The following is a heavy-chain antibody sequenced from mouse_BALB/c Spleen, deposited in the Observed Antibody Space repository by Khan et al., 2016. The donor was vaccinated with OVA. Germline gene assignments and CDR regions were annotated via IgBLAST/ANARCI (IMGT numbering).Heavy chain of an antibody. J-gene: IGHJ4*01. V-gene: IGHV2-6-5*01. Sequence: QVQLKESGPGLVSPSQNLSITCTVSGFSLTDYAVSWIRQPPGKGLEWLGVIWGGGSKYYNSALKSRLSISKDNSRGQVFLNMNSLQTDDTAMYYCAKDPPYYAMDKWGQGTSVTVSS. CDR3: AKDPPYYAMDK. CDR2: IWGGGSK. CDR1: GFSLTDYA.